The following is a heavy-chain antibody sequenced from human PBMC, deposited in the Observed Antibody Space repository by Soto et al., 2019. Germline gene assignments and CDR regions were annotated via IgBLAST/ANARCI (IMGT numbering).Heavy chain of an antibody. J-gene: IGHJ4*03. Sequence: KPSETLPRTGTVSGGSVSSASYYLSWISQPQGKGLERIGYIYYSGSTNYNPSLKSRFTISVATSQNLFSLKLSSVTASDPALFYCARETYPYEFGSGKQWTYYFVNGDPGTMLAVSS. D-gene: IGHD3-3*01. CDR2: IYYSGST. CDR3: ARETYPYEFGSGKQWTYYFVN. V-gene: IGHV4-61*01. CDR1: GGSVSSASYY.